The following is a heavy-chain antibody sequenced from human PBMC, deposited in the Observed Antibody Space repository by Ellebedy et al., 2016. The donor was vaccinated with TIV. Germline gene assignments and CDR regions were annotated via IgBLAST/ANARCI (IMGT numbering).Heavy chain of an antibody. CDR2: ISWNSGSI. J-gene: IGHJ4*02. V-gene: IGHV3-9*01. CDR3: AKDLYSSGWYYFDY. CDR1: GFTFSSYA. D-gene: IGHD6-19*01. Sequence: SLKISXSASGFTFSSYAMHWVRQAPGKGLEWVSGISWNSGSIGYADSVKGRFTISRDNAKNSLYLQMNSLRAEDTALYYCAKDLYSSGWYYFDYWGQGTLVTVSS.